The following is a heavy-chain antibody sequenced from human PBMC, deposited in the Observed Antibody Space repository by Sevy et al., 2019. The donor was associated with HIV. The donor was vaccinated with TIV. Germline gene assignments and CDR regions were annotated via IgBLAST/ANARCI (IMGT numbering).Heavy chain of an antibody. D-gene: IGHD3-22*01. CDR2: ISDDGNYK. CDR1: GFSFSNYD. Sequence: GGSLRLSCAASGFSFSNYDIHWVRQAPGKGLEWVAVISDDGNYKDYADSVKGRFTISRDNSKNTLYVQMNSLRAEDTALYYCVTLDYYDNTGSHPGYFYYWGQGTLVTVSS. V-gene: IGHV3-30*04. CDR3: VTLDYYDNTGSHPGYFYY. J-gene: IGHJ4*02.